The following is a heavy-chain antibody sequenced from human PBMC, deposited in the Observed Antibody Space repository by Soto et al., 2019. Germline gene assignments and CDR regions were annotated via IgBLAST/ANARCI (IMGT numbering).Heavy chain of an antibody. CDR2: ISQTGDYI. D-gene: IGHD2-15*01. CDR3: ARDRGYDAHDYYYNAMDV. J-gene: IGHJ6*02. V-gene: IGHV3-21*01. CDR1: GFNFRIYT. Sequence: GGSLRLSCVGSGFNFRIYTMNWVRQAPGKGPEWVSSISQTGDYIFYADSVKGRFTISRDNAKNSLYLQMNSLGVEDTAVYYCARDRGYDAHDYYYNAMDVWGQGTTVTVSS.